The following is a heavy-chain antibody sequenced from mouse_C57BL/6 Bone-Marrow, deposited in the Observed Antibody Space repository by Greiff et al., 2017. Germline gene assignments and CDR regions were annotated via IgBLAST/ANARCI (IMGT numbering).Heavy chain of an antibody. D-gene: IGHD2-4*01. V-gene: IGHV1-52*01. CDR3: ARLGDYGDYYAMDY. CDR1: GYTFTSYW. CDR2: IDPSDSET. Sequence: QVQLQQSGAELVRPGSSVKLSCKASGYTFTSYWMHWVKQRPIQGLEWIGNIDPSDSETHYNQKFKDKATLTVDKSSSTAYMQLSSLTSEDSAVYYGARLGDYGDYYAMDYWGQGTSVTVSS. J-gene: IGHJ4*01.